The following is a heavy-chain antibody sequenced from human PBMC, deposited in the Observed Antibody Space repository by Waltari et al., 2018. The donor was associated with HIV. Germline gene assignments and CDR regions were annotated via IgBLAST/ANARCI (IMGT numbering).Heavy chain of an antibody. V-gene: IGHV3-48*02. CDR3: ARDTLNLYFGLDV. CDR2: ISSSSSNI. J-gene: IGHJ6*02. Sequence: EVQLGESGGGLVQPGRSLRLSCAASGFSFGAYAMNWVRPAPGKGLEWISYISSSSSNIKYADSVKGRFTISRDNTKSSLDLHMNNLRDEDTAVYFCARDTLNLYFGLDVWGQGTTVSVSS. CDR1: GFSFGAYA.